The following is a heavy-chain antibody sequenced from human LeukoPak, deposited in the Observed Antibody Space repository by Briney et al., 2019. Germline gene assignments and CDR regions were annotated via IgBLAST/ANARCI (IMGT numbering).Heavy chain of an antibody. J-gene: IGHJ5*02. V-gene: IGHV3-23*01. CDR1: GFTFSYYD. Sequence: GGSLRLSCAASGFTFSYYDMSWVRQAPGKGLEWVSAISGSGGSTYYADSVKGRFTISRDNSKNTLYLQMNSLRAEDTAVYYCAKDLLITMIVVVSNWFDPWGQGTLVTVSS. D-gene: IGHD3-22*01. CDR3: AKDLLITMIVVVSNWFDP. CDR2: ISGSGGST.